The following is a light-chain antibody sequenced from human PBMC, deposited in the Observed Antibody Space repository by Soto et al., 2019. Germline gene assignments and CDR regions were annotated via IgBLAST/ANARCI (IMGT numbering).Light chain of an antibody. CDR3: QNYDNWPPTWT. V-gene: IGKV3-15*01. CDR2: DTS. J-gene: IGKJ1*01. Sequence: EIVMTQSPATLSVSPGEGATLSCRASQGIGDTLAWYQQKPGQTPRLLIYDTSIRAAGVPARFSGSRSGAEFTLTISSLQSEDFAVYYCQNYDNWPPTWTFGQGTKVDIK. CDR1: QGIGDT.